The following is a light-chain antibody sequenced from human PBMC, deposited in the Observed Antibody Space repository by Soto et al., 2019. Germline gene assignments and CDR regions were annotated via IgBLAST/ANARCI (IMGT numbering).Light chain of an antibody. J-gene: IGKJ1*01. CDR3: QQYDKSPPWT. CDR1: QSVSIN. V-gene: IGKV3-15*01. Sequence: EVVMTQSPAILSVSPGERVALSCRASQSVSINLAWIQQKPGQGPRLLIIGASTRATGFPDRSSGSGSGTECTLTIASLQSDDFATYDGQQYDKSPPWTFGHGTKVE. CDR2: GAS.